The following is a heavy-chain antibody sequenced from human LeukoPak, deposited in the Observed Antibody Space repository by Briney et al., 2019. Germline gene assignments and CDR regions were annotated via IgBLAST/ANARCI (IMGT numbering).Heavy chain of an antibody. D-gene: IGHD5-12*01. V-gene: IGHV3-23*01. Sequence: PGGSLRLSCAASGFTFSSYEMSWVRQAPGKGLEWVSAISGSGDSTNYADSVKGRFTISRDNSKNTLYLQMNSLRAEDTAVYYCARGPSGYHNTGGQGALVTVSS. CDR3: ARGPSGYHNT. CDR2: ISGSGDST. CDR1: GFTFSSYE. J-gene: IGHJ4*02.